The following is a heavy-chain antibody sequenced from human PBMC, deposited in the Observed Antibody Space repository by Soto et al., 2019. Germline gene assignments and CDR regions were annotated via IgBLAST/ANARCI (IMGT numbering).Heavy chain of an antibody. V-gene: IGHV1-69*04. D-gene: IGHD5-12*01. CDR3: ARDSPIGSTFSGYDAIDS. Sequence: SVKVSCKASGYTFTSYGISWVRQAPGQGLEWMGRTIPLLNVADYAQDFQGRLTITADKSTSTTYMELTSLTSKDTAVYYCARDSPIGSTFSGYDAIDSWGQGTLVTVSS. J-gene: IGHJ4*02. CDR1: GYTFTSYG. CDR2: TIPLLNVA.